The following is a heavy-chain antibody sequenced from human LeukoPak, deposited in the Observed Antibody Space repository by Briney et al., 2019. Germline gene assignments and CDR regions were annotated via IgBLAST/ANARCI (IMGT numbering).Heavy chain of an antibody. Sequence: PSETLSLTCTVSGGSISSSSYYWGWIRQPPGKGLEWIGSIYYSGSTYYNPSLKSRVTISVDTSKNQFSLKLSSVTAADTAVYYCARHEEDGYNLWYFDLWGRGTLVTVSS. CDR2: IYYSGST. V-gene: IGHV4-39*01. CDR1: GGSISSSSYY. J-gene: IGHJ2*01. CDR3: ARHEEDGYNLWYFDL. D-gene: IGHD5-24*01.